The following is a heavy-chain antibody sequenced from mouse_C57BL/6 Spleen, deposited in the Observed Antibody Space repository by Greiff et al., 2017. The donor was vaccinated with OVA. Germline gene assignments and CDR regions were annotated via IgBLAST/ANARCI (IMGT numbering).Heavy chain of an antibody. V-gene: IGHV5-17*01. CDR2: ISSGSSTI. D-gene: IGHD2-4*01. CDR3: ARPYYDYDGYFDY. Sequence: EVKLMESGGGLVKPGGSLKLSCAASGFTFSDYGMHWVRQAPEKGLEWVAYISSGSSTIYYADTVKGRFTISRDNAKNTLFLQMTSLRSEDTAMYYCARPYYDYDGYFDYWGQGTTLTVSS. J-gene: IGHJ2*01. CDR1: GFTFSDYG.